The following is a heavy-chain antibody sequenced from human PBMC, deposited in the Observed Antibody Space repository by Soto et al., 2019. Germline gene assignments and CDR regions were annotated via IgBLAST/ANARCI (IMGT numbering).Heavy chain of an antibody. CDR1: GFTFSSYA. CDR2: FRGDGTGA. J-gene: IGHJ6*02. V-gene: IGHV3-23*01. Sequence: PGGSLRLSCAASGFTFSSYAMSWVRQAPGKGLEWVSAFRGDGTGAHYADSVKGRFTISRDNSKNTLFLQMNSLRAEDTALYQCAKEDLVRVPLLAVWGLGTTVTVSS. D-gene: IGHD2-8*02. CDR3: AKEDLVRVPLLAV.